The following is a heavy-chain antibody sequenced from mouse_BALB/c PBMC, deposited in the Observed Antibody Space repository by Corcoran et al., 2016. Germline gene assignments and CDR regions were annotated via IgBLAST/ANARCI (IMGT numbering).Heavy chain of an antibody. CDR2: ISPGNGDT. Sequence: QVQLQQPGAELVKPGASVKMSCKASGYTFTSYNMHWVKQTHGQGLEWIGAISPGNGDTSYNQKFKGKATLTADKSSSTAYMQLSSLTSEDSAVYYCAREGSGDMDYWGQGTSVTVSS. CDR1: GYTFTSYN. J-gene: IGHJ4*01. CDR3: AREGSGDMDY. D-gene: IGHD3-1*01. V-gene: IGHV1-12*01.